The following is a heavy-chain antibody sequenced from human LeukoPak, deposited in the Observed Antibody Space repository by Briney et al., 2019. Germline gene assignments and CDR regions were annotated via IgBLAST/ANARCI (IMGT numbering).Heavy chain of an antibody. Sequence: TGGTLRLSCAASGFTFSNFGMSWVRQAPGKGLEWVSVISGSGGSTYYADSVKGRFTISRDNSKNTLYLQMNSLRADDTALYYCARLRVVWDLDDAFDIWGQGTMVIVSS. J-gene: IGHJ3*02. CDR3: ARLRVVWDLDDAFDI. CDR2: ISGSGGST. CDR1: GFTFSNFG. V-gene: IGHV3-23*01. D-gene: IGHD1-26*01.